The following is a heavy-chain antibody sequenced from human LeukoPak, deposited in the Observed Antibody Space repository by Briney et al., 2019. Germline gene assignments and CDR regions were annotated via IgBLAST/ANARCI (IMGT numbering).Heavy chain of an antibody. V-gene: IGHV4-59*01. D-gene: IGHD2-8*01. CDR3: AREHGYYYYYMDV. Sequence: SETLSLTCTVSGGSISSYYWSWIRQPPGKGLEWIGYIDESGSTNYHPALQSRVTISVDTSKNHFSLTLTSVTAADTAIYYCAREHGYYYYYMDVWGTGTTVTIS. J-gene: IGHJ6*03. CDR1: GGSISSYY. CDR2: IDESGST.